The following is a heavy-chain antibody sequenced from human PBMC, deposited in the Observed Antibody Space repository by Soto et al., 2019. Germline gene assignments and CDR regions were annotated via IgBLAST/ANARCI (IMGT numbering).Heavy chain of an antibody. CDR1: GCSISSGGYS. CDR3: ARSVFP. CDR2: IYYSGFT. V-gene: IGHV4-31*11. Sequence: SETLSLTCAVSGCSISSGGYSWSWIRQPPGKGLEWIGYIYYSGFTYYNPSLKSRVTISVDTSKNQFSLKLSSVTAADTAVYYCARSVFPWGQGTLVTVSS. J-gene: IGHJ5*02.